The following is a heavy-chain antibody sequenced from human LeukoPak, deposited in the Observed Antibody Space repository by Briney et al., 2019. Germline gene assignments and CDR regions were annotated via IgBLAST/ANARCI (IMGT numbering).Heavy chain of an antibody. V-gene: IGHV3-23*01. Sequence: GGSLRLSCAASGIVFSNTAMNWARQSPGRGLEWVSAISGGGERTFYADSVKGRFSISRDNSKNMLYLQMNSLRAEDTAVYYCAGGDSGYVIDWGQGTLVTVSS. CDR1: GIVFSNTA. J-gene: IGHJ4*02. CDR2: ISGGGERT. D-gene: IGHD5-12*01. CDR3: AGGDSGYVID.